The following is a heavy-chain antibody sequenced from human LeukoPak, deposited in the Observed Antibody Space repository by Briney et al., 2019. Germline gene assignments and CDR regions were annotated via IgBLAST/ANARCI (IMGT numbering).Heavy chain of an antibody. CDR3: ARVDTPMDYYYGMDV. D-gene: IGHD5-18*01. V-gene: IGHV3-30-3*01. J-gene: IGHJ6*02. Sequence: GGSLRLSCAASGFTFSNYAMHWVRQAPGKGLEWVAVISYDGSNKYYADSVKGRFTISRDSSKNTLYLQMNSLRVEDTAIYYCARVDTPMDYYYGMDVWGQGTTLTVSS. CDR2: ISYDGSNK. CDR1: GFTFSNYA.